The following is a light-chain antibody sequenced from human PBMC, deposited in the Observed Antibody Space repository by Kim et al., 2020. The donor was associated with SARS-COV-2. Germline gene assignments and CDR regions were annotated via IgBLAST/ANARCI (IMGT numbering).Light chain of an antibody. CDR1: SSDVGGYNY. Sequence: QSVLTQPASVSGSPGQSLTISCTGTSSDVGGYNYVSWYQQHPGKAPKLMIYDVSKRPSGVSNRFSGSKSGNTASLTISGLQAEDEADYYCSSYTSSSTSWVFGGGTQLTVL. CDR2: DVS. CDR3: SSYTSSSTSWV. J-gene: IGLJ3*02. V-gene: IGLV2-14*01.